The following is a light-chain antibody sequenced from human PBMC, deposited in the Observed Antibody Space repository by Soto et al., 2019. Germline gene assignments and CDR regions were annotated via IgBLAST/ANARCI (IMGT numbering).Light chain of an antibody. CDR3: QVWDSSSDLLV. Sequence: SYELTQPPSVSVAPGQTARLTCGGNNIGSKSVHWYQQKPGQAPVLVVYDDSDRPSGIPERFSGSNSGNTATLTISRVEAGDEADYYCQVWDSSSDLLVFGGGTKLTVL. J-gene: IGLJ3*02. V-gene: IGLV3-21*02. CDR2: DDS. CDR1: NIGSKS.